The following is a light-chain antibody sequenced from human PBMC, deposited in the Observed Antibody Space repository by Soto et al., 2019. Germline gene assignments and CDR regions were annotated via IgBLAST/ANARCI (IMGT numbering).Light chain of an antibody. CDR1: QTISGSY. CDR2: GAS. J-gene: IGKJ1*01. V-gene: IGKV3-20*01. Sequence: EIVLAQSPGTLSVSPGEGATLSCRASQTISGSYLAWYQQKPGQAPRLLIYGASSRATGIPDRFSVSGSGTDFTLTISRLEPEDIAVYYCQQYVRPPWTFGQGTKVDIK. CDR3: QQYVRPPWT.